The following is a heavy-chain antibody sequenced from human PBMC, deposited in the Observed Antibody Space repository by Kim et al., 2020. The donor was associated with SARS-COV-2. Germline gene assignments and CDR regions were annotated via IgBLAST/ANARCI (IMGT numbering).Heavy chain of an antibody. D-gene: IGHD3-10*01. V-gene: IGHV4-59*01. Sequence: SETLSLTCTVSGGSISSYYWSWIRQPPGKGLEWIGYIYYSGSTNYNPSLKSRVTISVDTSKNQFSLKLSSVTAADTAVYYCARDQRVRGDSYGMDVWGQGTPVTVSS. CDR3: ARDQRVRGDSYGMDV. CDR1: GGSISSYY. J-gene: IGHJ6*02. CDR2: IYYSGST.